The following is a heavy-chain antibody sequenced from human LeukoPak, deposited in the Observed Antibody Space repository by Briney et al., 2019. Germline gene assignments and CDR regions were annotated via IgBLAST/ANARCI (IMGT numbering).Heavy chain of an antibody. CDR3: AKDLSTYRNHYYDSSGGFDY. D-gene: IGHD3-22*01. J-gene: IGHJ4*02. V-gene: IGHV3-23*01. Sequence: GGSLRLSCAASGFTFSSYAMSWVRQAPGKGLEWVSAISGSGGSTYYADSVKGRLTISRDNSKNTLYLQMNSLRAEDTAVYYCAKDLSTYRNHYYDSSGGFDYWGQGTLVTVSS. CDR2: ISGSGGST. CDR1: GFTFSSYA.